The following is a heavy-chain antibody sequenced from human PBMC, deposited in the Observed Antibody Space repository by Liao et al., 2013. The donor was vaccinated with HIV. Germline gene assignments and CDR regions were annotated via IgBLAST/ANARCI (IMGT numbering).Heavy chain of an antibody. V-gene: IGHV4-4*07. D-gene: IGHD6-13*01. CDR1: GGSITSDY. J-gene: IGHJ6*03. Sequence: QVQLQESGPGLVKPSATLFLTCTVAGGSITSDYWTWIRQSAGSGLEWIGHINTRGNTNYNPSLKNRVTLSIDTSKNQFSLKLSSVTAADTAVYYCARELKVTAAVPKRGYYYYMDVWGKGTTVTVSS. CDR3: ARELKVTAAVPKRGYYYYMDV. CDR2: INTRGNT.